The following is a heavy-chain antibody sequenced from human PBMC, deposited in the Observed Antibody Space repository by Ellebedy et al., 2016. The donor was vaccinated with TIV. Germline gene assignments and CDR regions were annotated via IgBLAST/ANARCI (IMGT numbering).Heavy chain of an antibody. CDR1: GGSISSSSYY. CDR2: IYYSGST. Sequence: SETLSLTCTVSGGSISSSSYYWGWIRQPPGKGLEWIGSIYYSGSTYYNPSLKSRVTISVDTSKNQFSLKLSSVTAADTAVYYCARRTPLYSGYGRWYSSSWSHFDYWGQGTLVTVSS. D-gene: IGHD6-13*01. CDR3: ARRTPLYSGYGRWYSSSWSHFDY. V-gene: IGHV4-39*01. J-gene: IGHJ4*02.